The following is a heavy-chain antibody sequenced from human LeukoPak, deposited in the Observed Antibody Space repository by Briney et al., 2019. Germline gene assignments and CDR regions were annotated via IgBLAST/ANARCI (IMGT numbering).Heavy chain of an antibody. CDR3: AREGSSSWGLFDH. CDR1: GFTFSSYA. Sequence: PGGSLRLSCAASGFTFSSYALHWVRQAPGKGLEWVAVLSYDGSNKYYADSVKGRFTISRDNSKNTLYLQMNSLGAEDTAVYYCAREGSSSWGLFDHWGQGTLVTVSS. V-gene: IGHV3-30-3*01. D-gene: IGHD6-13*01. J-gene: IGHJ4*02. CDR2: LSYDGSNK.